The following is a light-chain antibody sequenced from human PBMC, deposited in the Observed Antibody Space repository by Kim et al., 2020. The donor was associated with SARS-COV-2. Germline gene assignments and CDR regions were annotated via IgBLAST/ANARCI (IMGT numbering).Light chain of an antibody. CDR2: VKN. Sequence: VALGQTVRFTCHGDSLRSYYSIWYQQKPGQAPILVIYVKNNRPSGIPDRISGSSSGNSASLTITGTQAGDEADYYWNSRDSNDNVVFCGGTKLTGL. V-gene: IGLV3-19*01. CDR1: SLRSYY. J-gene: IGLJ2*01. CDR3: NSRDSNDNVV.